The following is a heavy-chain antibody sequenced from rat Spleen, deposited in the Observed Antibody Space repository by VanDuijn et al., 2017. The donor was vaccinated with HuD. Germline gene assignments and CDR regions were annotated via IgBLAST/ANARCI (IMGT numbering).Heavy chain of an antibody. Sequence: EVQLVESGGGLVQPGRSLKLSCAASGFTFSDYGVAWVRQAPTKGLEWVATISYGDSSGHSGTYYRDSVKGRFTISRENAKSTLSLQMDSLGCEDTATYYCARRHYGYTDYFDYWGQGVMVTVSS. V-gene: IGHV5-29*01. CDR1: GFTFSDYG. J-gene: IGHJ2*01. CDR2: ISYGDSSGHSGT. CDR3: ARRHYGYTDYFDY. D-gene: IGHD1-9*01.